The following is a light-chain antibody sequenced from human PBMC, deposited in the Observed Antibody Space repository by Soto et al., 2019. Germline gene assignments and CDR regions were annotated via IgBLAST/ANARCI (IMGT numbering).Light chain of an antibody. V-gene: IGKV1-5*01. J-gene: IGKJ4*01. CDR2: DAS. CDR3: QQYHILLT. CDR1: QSSSSW. Sequence: DIQMTQSRSTRSASVGDRVTITCRARQSSSSWLAWYQQKPGKAPKLLIYDASSLESGDESRFRGSGSGTDFTLTNSSLQPDAFATYYCQQYHILLTFGGGTMVEI.